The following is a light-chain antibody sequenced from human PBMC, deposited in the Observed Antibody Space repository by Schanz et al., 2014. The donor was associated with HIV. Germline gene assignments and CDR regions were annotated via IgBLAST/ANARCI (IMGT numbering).Light chain of an antibody. CDR1: SSDIGANNY. CDR3: GSCSPTNTCT. V-gene: IGLV2-14*03. J-gene: IGLJ3*02. Sequence: QSVLTQPASVSGSPGQSITISCTGTSSDIGANNYVSWYQQHPGKAPKLMIFDVSNRPSGVSNRFSGSKSGNTASLTISGLQAEDEADYYCGSCSPTNTCTFGGGTKLTVL. CDR2: DVS.